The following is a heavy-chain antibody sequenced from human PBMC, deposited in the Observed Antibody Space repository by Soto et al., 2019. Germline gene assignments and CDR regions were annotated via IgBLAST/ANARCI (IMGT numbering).Heavy chain of an antibody. V-gene: IGHV3-23*01. CDR1: GFTFSSYA. D-gene: IGHD2-15*01. CDR3: AKGAPEYCSGASCSYWDYYGMDV. J-gene: IGHJ6*02. Sequence: EVQLLESGGGLVQPGGSLRLSCAASGFTFSSYAMGWVRQAPGEGLEWVSAISGSGGSTYYSDSVNGRFHICRGISKNTLYLQMNSLRAEDTAVYYCAKGAPEYCSGASCSYWDYYGMDVWGQGTTVTVSS. CDR2: ISGSGGST.